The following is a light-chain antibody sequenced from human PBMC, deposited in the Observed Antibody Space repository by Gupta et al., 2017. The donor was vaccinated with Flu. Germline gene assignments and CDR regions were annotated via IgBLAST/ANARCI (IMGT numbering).Light chain of an antibody. J-gene: IGKJ1*01. CDR2: GAS. V-gene: IGKV3-20*01. CDR1: HRVSSHN. Sequence: DIVLTQSPGTLSLSPGERATLSCRAHHRVSSHNLAWSQQKLVLPPRLPIYGASSRATGIPDRFSGSGSGTDFTLTVSRLEPEDFAVYYCHQYGSSPETFGQGTKVEIK. CDR3: HQYGSSPET.